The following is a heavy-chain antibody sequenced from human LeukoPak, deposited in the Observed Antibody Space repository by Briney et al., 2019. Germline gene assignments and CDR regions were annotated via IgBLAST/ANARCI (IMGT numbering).Heavy chain of an antibody. Sequence: GGSLRLSCAASGFTFSSYWMSWVRQAPGKGLEWVANIKQDGSEKYYEDSVKGRFTISRDNAKNSLYLQMNSLRAEDTAVYYCASSGSYWILFDYWGQGTLVTVSS. CDR3: ASSGSYWILFDY. J-gene: IGHJ4*02. CDR2: IKQDGSEK. CDR1: GFTFSSYW. D-gene: IGHD1-26*01. V-gene: IGHV3-7*01.